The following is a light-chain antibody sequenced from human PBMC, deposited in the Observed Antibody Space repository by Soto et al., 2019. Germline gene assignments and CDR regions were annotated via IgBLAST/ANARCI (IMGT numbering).Light chain of an antibody. V-gene: IGKV3-15*01. Sequence: EIVMTQSPATLSVSPGETASLSCRASQSAGNFLAWYQQKPGQAPRLLIYDASTRATGIPARFSGSGSGTDFTLTISSLQPEDFATYYCQQSYSTPPITFGQGTRLEIK. CDR3: QQSYSTPPIT. CDR1: QSAGNF. CDR2: DAS. J-gene: IGKJ5*01.